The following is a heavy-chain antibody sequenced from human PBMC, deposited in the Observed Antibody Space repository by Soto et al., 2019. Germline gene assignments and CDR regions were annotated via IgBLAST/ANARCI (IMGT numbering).Heavy chain of an antibody. CDR3: ARVGYYGSGYFDY. Sequence: GGSLRLSCAASGFTFSSYAMHWVRQAPGKGLEYVSAISSNGGSTYYANSVKGRFTISRDNSKNTLYLQMGSLRAEDMAVYYCARVGYYGSGYFDYWGQGTLVTVSS. CDR1: GFTFSSYA. V-gene: IGHV3-64*01. J-gene: IGHJ4*02. D-gene: IGHD3-10*01. CDR2: ISSNGGST.